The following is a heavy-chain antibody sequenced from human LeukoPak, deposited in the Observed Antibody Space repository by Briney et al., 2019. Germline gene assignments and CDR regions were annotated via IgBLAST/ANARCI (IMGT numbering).Heavy chain of an antibody. J-gene: IGHJ6*03. D-gene: IGHD3-10*01. CDR2: MNPNSGNT. Sequence: GASVKVSCKASGYTFTSYDINWVRQATGQGLEWMGWMNPNSGNTGYAQKFQGRVTITRNTSISTAYMELSSRRSEDTAVYYCARGTPPLLLWFGELLSRTRTDYYYYMDVWGKGTTVTVSS. CDR3: ARGTPPLLLWFGELLSRTRTDYYYYMDV. CDR1: GYTFTSYD. V-gene: IGHV1-8*03.